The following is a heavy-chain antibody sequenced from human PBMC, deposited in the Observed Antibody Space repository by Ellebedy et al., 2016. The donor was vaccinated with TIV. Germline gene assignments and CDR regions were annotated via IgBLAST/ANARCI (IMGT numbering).Heavy chain of an antibody. CDR2: IYYIGIT. V-gene: IGHV4-59*12. J-gene: IGHJ4*02. D-gene: IGHD4-23*01. CDR1: GGSISTFY. Sequence: MPSETLSLTCNVSGGSISTFYWSWIRQPPGKGLEFIGYIYYIGITNYNPSLESRVAISIDTSENQLSLRLSSVTAADTAVYYCARDGAGRWDYWGPGTLVTVSS. CDR3: ARDGAGRWDY.